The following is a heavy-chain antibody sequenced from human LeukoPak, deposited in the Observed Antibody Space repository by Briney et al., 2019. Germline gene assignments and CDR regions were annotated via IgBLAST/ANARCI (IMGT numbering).Heavy chain of an antibody. V-gene: IGHV3-15*01. Sequence: TGGSLRLSCAASGFTVSSNYMSWVRQAPGKGLEWVGRIKSKTDGGTTDYAAPVKGRFTISRDDSKNTLYLQINSLKTEDTAVYYCSTEGYSTSWYGWHYWGQGTLVTVSS. J-gene: IGHJ4*02. D-gene: IGHD6-13*01. CDR1: GFTVSSNY. CDR2: IKSKTDGGTT. CDR3: STEGYSTSWYGWHY.